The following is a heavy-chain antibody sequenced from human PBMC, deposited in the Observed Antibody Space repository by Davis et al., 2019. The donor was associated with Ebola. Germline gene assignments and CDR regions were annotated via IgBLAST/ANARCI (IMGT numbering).Heavy chain of an antibody. CDR1: GGSFSGYY. CDR3: ARPRFLSWFDP. J-gene: IGHJ5*02. Sequence: MPSETLSLTCAVYGGSFSGYYWSWIRQPPGKGLEWIGEINHSGSTNYNPSLKSRVTTSVDTSKNQFSLKLSSVTAADTAVYYCARPRFLSWFDPWGQGTLVTVSS. CDR2: INHSGST. V-gene: IGHV4-34*01. D-gene: IGHD2/OR15-2a*01.